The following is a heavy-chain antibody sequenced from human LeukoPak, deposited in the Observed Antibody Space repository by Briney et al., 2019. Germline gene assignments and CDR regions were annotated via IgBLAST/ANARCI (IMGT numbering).Heavy chain of an antibody. D-gene: IGHD3-10*01. J-gene: IGHJ5*01. CDR2: IYYSGST. V-gene: IGHV4-61*05. CDR3: ARLYYYDSGTFYNGLDS. Sequence: SETLSLTCTVSGGSISSSSYYWGWIRQPPGKGLEWIGYIYYSGSTKYKPSLKSRVTISVDTSNNQFSLKLSSVTAADTAVYYCARLYYYDSGTFYNGLDSWGQGTLVTVSS. CDR1: GGSISSSSYY.